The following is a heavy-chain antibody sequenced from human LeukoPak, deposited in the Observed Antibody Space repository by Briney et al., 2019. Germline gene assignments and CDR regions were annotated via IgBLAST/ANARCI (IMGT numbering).Heavy chain of an antibody. CDR3: VRYCSRISCQPYGMDV. V-gene: IGHV3-74*01. J-gene: IGHJ6*04. CDR1: GFTFSDYW. D-gene: IGHD2-15*01. CDR2: VNSDETTT. Sequence: GGSLRLSCAASGFTFSDYWMHWVRQAPGKGLVWVSHVNSDETTTNYADSVKGRFTISRDNAKNTLFLQTNSLRAEDTAVYYCVRYCSRISCQPYGMDVWGKGTTVTVSS.